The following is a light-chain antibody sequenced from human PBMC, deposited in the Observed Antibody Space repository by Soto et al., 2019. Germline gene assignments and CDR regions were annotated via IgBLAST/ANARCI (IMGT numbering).Light chain of an antibody. J-gene: IGLJ3*02. V-gene: IGLV2-14*01. CDR3: SSLTSSNTWV. CDR2: QVN. Sequence: QSALTQPASVSGSPGQSITISCTGTNSDVGGYDYVSWYQHYPGKAPKLLIYQVNNRPSGVSSRFSGSKSGNTASLTFSGLQAEDEADYYCSSLTSSNTWVFGGGTTLTVL. CDR1: NSDVGGYDY.